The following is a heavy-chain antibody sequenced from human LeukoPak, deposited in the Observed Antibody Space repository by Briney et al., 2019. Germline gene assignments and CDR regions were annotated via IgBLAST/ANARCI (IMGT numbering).Heavy chain of an antibody. CDR3: ATVYYYGSGSYYNPLDY. Sequence: ASVKVSCKVSGYTLTELSMHWVRQAPGKGLEWMGGFDPEDGETIYAQKFQGRVTMTEDTSTDTAYMELSSLRSEDTAVYYCATVYYYGSGSYYNPLDYWGQGNLVTVSS. D-gene: IGHD3-10*01. CDR1: GYTLTELS. V-gene: IGHV1-24*01. CDR2: FDPEDGET. J-gene: IGHJ4*02.